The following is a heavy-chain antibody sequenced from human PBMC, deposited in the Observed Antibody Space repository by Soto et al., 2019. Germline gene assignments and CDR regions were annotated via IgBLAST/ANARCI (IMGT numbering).Heavy chain of an antibody. J-gene: IGHJ4*02. CDR3: ASLRLGRYFDY. CDR2: LHNSGTT. V-gene: IGHV4-4*09. Sequence: SETLSLTCTVSGGSISSYYWSWIRQPPGKGLEWIGYLHNSGTTNYNTSLKSRVTISVDMSRNQFSLKLRSVTAADTAVYYCASLRLGRYFDYWGQGILVTVSS. D-gene: IGHD3-10*01. CDR1: GGSISSYY.